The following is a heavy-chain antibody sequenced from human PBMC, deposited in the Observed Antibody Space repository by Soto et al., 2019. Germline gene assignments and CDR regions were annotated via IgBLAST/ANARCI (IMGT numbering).Heavy chain of an antibody. V-gene: IGHV1-46*01. CDR3: AREGCSGGSCYSDAFDI. D-gene: IGHD2-15*01. J-gene: IGHJ3*02. CDR1: GYTFTSYY. Sequence: QVQLVQSGAEVKKPGASVKVSCKASGYTFTSYYMHWVRQAPGQGLEWMGIINPSGGSTSYAQKFQGRVTMTRDTSTSTVYMELSSLRSEDTAVYYCAREGCSGGSCYSDAFDIWGQGTMVTVSS. CDR2: INPSGGST.